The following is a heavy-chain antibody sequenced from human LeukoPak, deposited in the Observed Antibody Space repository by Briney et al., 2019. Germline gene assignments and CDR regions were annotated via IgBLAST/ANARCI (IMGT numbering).Heavy chain of an antibody. CDR1: GFTVSSNY. V-gene: IGHV3-66*01. CDR2: IYSGGST. D-gene: IGHD3-3*01. Sequence: GGSLRLSCAASGFTVSSNYMSWVRQAPGKGLEWVSVIYSGGSTYYADPVKGRFTISRDNSKNTLYLQMNSLRAEDTAVYYCAKDTSEYDFWSGYPLYWGQGTLVTVSS. J-gene: IGHJ4*02. CDR3: AKDTSEYDFWSGYPLY.